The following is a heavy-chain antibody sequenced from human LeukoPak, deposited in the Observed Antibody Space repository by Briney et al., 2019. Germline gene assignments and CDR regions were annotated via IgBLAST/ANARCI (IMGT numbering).Heavy chain of an antibody. J-gene: IGHJ4*02. CDR2: INPNSGDT. D-gene: IGHD4-17*01. Sequence: ASVKVSCKASGYTFTGYYMHWVRQAPGQGLEWMGWINPNSGDTNYAQKFQGRVTMTRDTSISTAYMELSRLRSDDTAVYYCARDAGDRYGDYVAYFDYWGQGTLVTVSS. V-gene: IGHV1-2*02. CDR3: ARDAGDRYGDYVAYFDY. CDR1: GYTFTGYY.